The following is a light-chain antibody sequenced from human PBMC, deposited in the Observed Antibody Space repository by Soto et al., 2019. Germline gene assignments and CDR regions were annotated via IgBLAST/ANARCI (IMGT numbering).Light chain of an antibody. V-gene: IGKV3-20*01. CDR2: GAS. CDR1: QSLSSTY. Sequence: ETGLTQSPGTLSLSPGERATLSCRASQSLSSTYLAWYQQKPGQAPRLLIYGASSMATGIPDRFSGSASRTDCTITSSTVEPEDFAVYYCQEFGTSPRYSFGQGTKLVIK. J-gene: IGKJ2*03. CDR3: QEFGTSPRYS.